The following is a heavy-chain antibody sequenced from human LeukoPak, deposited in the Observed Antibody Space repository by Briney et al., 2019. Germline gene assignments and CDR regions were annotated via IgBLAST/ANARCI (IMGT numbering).Heavy chain of an antibody. CDR3: ATLGDIAVVDDSFDI. V-gene: IGHV3-7*01. CDR1: GFRLNGYW. J-gene: IGHJ3*02. D-gene: IGHD2-15*01. CDR2: IKQDASKT. Sequence: PGGSLRLSCAASGFRLNGYWMSWVRQAPGKGLEWVASIKQDASKTFYVDSVKARFTVSRDNAQNSLYLQMNSLRVDDTAVYYCATLGDIAVVDDSFDIWGQGTTVTVSS.